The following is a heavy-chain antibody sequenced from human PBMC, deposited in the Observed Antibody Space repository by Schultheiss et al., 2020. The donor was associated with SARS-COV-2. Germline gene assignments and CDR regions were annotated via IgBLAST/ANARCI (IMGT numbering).Heavy chain of an antibody. CDR1: GGSISSHY. Sequence: SETLSLTCTVSGGSISSHYWSWIRQPPGKGLEWIGYIYYSGSTNYNPSLKSRVTISVDTSQNQFSLKLSSVTAADTAVYYCARGNHGGYSYGKKRNYYYGMDVWGQGTTVTVSS. CDR3: ARGNHGGYSYGKKRNYYYGMDV. V-gene: IGHV4-59*11. J-gene: IGHJ6*02. CDR2: IYYSGST. D-gene: IGHD5-18*01.